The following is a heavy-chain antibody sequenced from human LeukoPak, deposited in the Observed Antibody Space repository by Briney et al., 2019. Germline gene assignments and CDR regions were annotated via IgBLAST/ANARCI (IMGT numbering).Heavy chain of an antibody. Sequence: SETLSLTCAVYGGSFSGYYRSWIRQPPGKGLEWIGEINHSGSTNYNPSLKSRVTISVDTSKNQFSLKLSSVNAADTAVYYCARGAIQHGYFDYWGQGTLVTVSS. V-gene: IGHV4-34*01. J-gene: IGHJ4*02. CDR3: ARGAIQHGYFDY. CDR2: INHSGST. CDR1: GGSFSGYY. D-gene: IGHD2-21*01.